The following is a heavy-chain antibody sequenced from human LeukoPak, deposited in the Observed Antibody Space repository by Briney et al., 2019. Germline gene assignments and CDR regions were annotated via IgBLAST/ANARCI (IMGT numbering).Heavy chain of an antibody. CDR2: ISAYNGNT. CDR3: ARAAQGATIDY. CDR1: GYTFTSYG. Sequence: ASVKVSCTASGYTFTSYGISWVRQAPGQGLEWMGWISAYNGNTNYAQKLHGRVTMTTDTSTSTAYMELRSLRSDDTAVYYCARAAQGATIDYWGQGTLVTVSS. V-gene: IGHV1-18*01. D-gene: IGHD5-24*01. J-gene: IGHJ4*02.